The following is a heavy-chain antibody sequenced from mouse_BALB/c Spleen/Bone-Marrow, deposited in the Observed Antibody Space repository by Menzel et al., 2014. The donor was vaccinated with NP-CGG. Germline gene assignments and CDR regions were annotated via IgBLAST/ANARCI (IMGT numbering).Heavy chain of an antibody. CDR1: GFTFSNYA. CDR2: ISSGGSYT. CDR3: ARNDGYFD. Sequence: VQRVESGGGLVKPGGSLKLSCAASGFTFSNYAMSWVRQTPEKRLEWVATISSGGSYTYCPDSVKGRITISRDNAKSTLYLQMSSLRSEDTAMYYCARNDGYFDWGQGTLVTVSA. D-gene: IGHD2-3*01. V-gene: IGHV5-9-3*01. J-gene: IGHJ3*01.